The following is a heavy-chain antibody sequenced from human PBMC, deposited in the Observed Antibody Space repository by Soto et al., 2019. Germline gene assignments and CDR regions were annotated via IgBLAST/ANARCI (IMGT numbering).Heavy chain of an antibody. Sequence: SEPLSLTCALWGVSSARYYSTWIRQPPGKGLEWIGYIHHSGTTYYSPSLKSRVNISMDTSKNQFSLRLSSMTAADTAIYFCARGLYGGNFDYRGQVIPVTV. CDR3: ARGLYGGNFDY. D-gene: IGHD4-17*01. CDR1: GVSSARYY. V-gene: IGHV4-59*04. J-gene: IGHJ4*02. CDR2: IHHSGTT.